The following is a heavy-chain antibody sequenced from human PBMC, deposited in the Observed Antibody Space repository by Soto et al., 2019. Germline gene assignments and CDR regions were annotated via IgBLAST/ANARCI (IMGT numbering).Heavy chain of an antibody. J-gene: IGHJ4*02. V-gene: IGHV3-30*18. D-gene: IGHD2-2*01. CDR2: LAYHGRNE. Sequence: QVHLVESGGGVVQPGRSLRLSCAASGFAFNSYGMYWLRQAPGKGLEWVAGLAYHGRNEYYAHSVKGRFTTSRDNSNSTLFLQMNSLRPEDTAVYYCAKSYWPSINAVLTSAIDHWGRGTLVTVPS. CDR3: AKSYWPSINAVLTSAIDH. CDR1: GFAFNSYG.